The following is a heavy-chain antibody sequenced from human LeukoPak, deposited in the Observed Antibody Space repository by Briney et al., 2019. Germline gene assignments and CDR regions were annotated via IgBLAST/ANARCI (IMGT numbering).Heavy chain of an antibody. J-gene: IGHJ4*02. V-gene: IGHV3-23*01. CDR2: ISGIGVNT. CDR3: AKFPRVDTAIY. D-gene: IGHD5-18*01. Sequence: PPGGSLRLSCAASGFTFSSYAMSWVRQAPGKGLEWVSGISGIGVNTYYADSVKGRFTISRDNSENTLYLQMNSLRADDTATYYCAKFPRVDTAIYWGQGTLVTVSS. CDR1: GFTFSSYA.